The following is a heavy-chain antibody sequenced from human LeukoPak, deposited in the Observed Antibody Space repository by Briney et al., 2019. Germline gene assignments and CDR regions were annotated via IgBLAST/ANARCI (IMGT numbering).Heavy chain of an antibody. V-gene: IGHV5-51*01. CDR1: GYSFVGYW. Sequence: GESLKISCKGSGYSFVGYWIGWVRQMPGKGLEWMGIVYPGDSETTYSPSFEGQVTISADQSTDTAYLQWSSLKASDTAMYYCARHALGDYYYGSGSPTPFDYWGQGTLVTVSS. CDR3: ARHALGDYYYGSGSPTPFDY. J-gene: IGHJ4*02. CDR2: VYPGDSET. D-gene: IGHD3-10*01.